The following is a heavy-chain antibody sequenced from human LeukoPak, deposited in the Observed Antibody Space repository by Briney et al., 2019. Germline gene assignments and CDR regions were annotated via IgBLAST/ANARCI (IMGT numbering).Heavy chain of an antibody. D-gene: IGHD3-9*01. CDR3: ASGRMYYDILTGYYMGNWFDP. CDR2: ICAYNGNT. J-gene: IGHJ5*02. V-gene: IGHV1-18*01. Sequence: ASVKVSCKASGYTFTSYGISWVRQAPGQGLEWMGWICAYNGNTNYAQKLQGRVTMTTDTSTSTAYMELRSLRSDDTAVYYCASGRMYYDILTGYYMGNWFDPWGQGTLVTVSS. CDR1: GYTFTSYG.